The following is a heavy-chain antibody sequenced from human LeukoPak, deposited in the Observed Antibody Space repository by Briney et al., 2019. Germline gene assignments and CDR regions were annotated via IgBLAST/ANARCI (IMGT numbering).Heavy chain of an antibody. CDR2: ISSNAGST. Sequence: GGSLRLSCAASGFIFSSYAMHWVRQAPGKGLEYVSAISSNAGSTYYANSVKGRFTISRDNSKNTLYLQMGSLRAEDMAVYYCARDSRPYCSGGSCYSYFDYWGQGTLVTVSS. CDR3: ARDSRPYCSGGSCYSYFDY. V-gene: IGHV3-64*01. CDR1: GFIFSSYA. J-gene: IGHJ4*02. D-gene: IGHD2-15*01.